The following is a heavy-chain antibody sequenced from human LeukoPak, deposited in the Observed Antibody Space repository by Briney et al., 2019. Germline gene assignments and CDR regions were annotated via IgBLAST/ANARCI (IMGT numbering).Heavy chain of an antibody. CDR1: GYTFTSYY. V-gene: IGHV1-46*01. Sequence: ASVKLSCKASGYTFTSYYMHWVRQAPGQGLEWMGIINPRGGSTSYAQKFQGRVTMTRDTSTSTVYMELSSLRSEDTAVYYCAIIGALPSYSSGWYYFDYWGQGTLVTVSS. CDR3: AIIGALPSYSSGWYYFDY. D-gene: IGHD6-19*01. CDR2: INPRGGST. J-gene: IGHJ4*02.